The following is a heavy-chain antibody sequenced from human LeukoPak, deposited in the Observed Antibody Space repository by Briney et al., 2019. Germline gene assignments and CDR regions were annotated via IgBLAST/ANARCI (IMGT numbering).Heavy chain of an antibody. J-gene: IGHJ4*02. CDR3: ARTYVVGGLYYFDY. D-gene: IGHD3-10*02. CDR1: GGSFSGYY. Sequence: SETLSLTCAVYGGSFSGYYWSWIRQPPGKGLEWIGEINHSGSTNYNPSLKSRVTISVDTSKNQFSPKLSSVTAADTAVYHCARTYVVGGLYYFDYWGQGTLVTVSS. V-gene: IGHV4-34*01. CDR2: INHSGST.